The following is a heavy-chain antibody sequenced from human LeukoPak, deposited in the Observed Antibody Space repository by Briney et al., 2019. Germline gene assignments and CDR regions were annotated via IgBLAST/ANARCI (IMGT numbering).Heavy chain of an antibody. CDR2: GST. Sequence: GSTSYNPSLKSRVTILADTSKNQFSLKLSSVTAADTAVYYCARIILTGYYNYYYYYMDVWGKGTTVTISS. V-gene: IGHV4-4*09. J-gene: IGHJ6*03. CDR3: ARIILTGYYNYYYYYMDV. D-gene: IGHD3-9*01.